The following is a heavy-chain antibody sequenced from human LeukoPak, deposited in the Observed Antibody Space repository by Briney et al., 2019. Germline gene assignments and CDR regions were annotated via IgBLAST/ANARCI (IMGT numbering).Heavy chain of an antibody. CDR1: GFTFSSYG. CDR3: AKSPYDFWSGYQPNWFDP. V-gene: IGHV3-30*18. CDR2: ISYDGSNK. Sequence: GGSLRLSCAASGFTFSSYGMHRVRQAPGKELEWVAVISYDGSNKYYADSVKGRFTISRDNSKNTLYLQMNSLRAEDTAVYYCAKSPYDFWSGYQPNWFDPWGQGTLVTVSS. J-gene: IGHJ5*02. D-gene: IGHD3-3*01.